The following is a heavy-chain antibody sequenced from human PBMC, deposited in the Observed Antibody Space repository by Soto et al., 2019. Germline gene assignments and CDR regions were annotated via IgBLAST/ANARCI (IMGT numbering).Heavy chain of an antibody. Sequence: QVRLVESGGGVVQPGRSLRLSCVASGFTFSSYGMHWVRQAPGKGLEWVAVISNDGSKKYYAASVKGRFTISRDNSKNILYLQMNSLRAEDTALYYCAKGGSSSWYSYYGMDVWGQGTTVTVSS. CDR1: GFTFSSYG. V-gene: IGHV3-30*18. D-gene: IGHD6-13*01. J-gene: IGHJ6*02. CDR3: AKGGSSSWYSYYGMDV. CDR2: ISNDGSKK.